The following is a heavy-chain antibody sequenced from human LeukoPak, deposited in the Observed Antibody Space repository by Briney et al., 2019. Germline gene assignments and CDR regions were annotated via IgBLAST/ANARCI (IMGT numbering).Heavy chain of an antibody. V-gene: IGHV1-24*01. CDR2: FDPEDGET. CDR3: ATSGGYSYGFGDYFDY. D-gene: IGHD5-18*01. J-gene: IGHJ4*02. Sequence: ASVKVSCKVSGYTLTELSMQCGRQAPGRGLEWMGGFDPEDGETIYAQKFQGRVTMTEDTSTDTAYMELSSLRSEDTAVYYCATSGGYSYGFGDYFDYGGQGTLVTVSS. CDR1: GYTLTELS.